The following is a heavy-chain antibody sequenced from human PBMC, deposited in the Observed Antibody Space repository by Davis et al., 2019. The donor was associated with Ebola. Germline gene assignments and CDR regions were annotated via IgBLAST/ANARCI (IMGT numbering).Heavy chain of an antibody. CDR1: GFTFSSYG. Sequence: GESLKISCAASGFTFSSYGMHWVRQAPGKGLEWVAFIHYDGSNKYYADSVKGRFTISRDNSKNTLYLQMNSLRAEDTAVHYCAKDRYPSAALDRWGQGTLVTVSS. CDR2: IHYDGSNK. V-gene: IGHV3-30*02. CDR3: AKDRYPSAALDR. D-gene: IGHD6-13*01. J-gene: IGHJ5*02.